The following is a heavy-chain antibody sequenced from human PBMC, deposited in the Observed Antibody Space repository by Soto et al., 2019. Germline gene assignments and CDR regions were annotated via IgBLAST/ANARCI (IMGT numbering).Heavy chain of an antibody. CDR3: ARDRYSSSSKGYYYYGMDV. CDR1: GFTFSSYG. CDR2: IWYDGSNK. J-gene: IGHJ6*02. D-gene: IGHD6-6*01. V-gene: IGHV3-33*01. Sequence: PGGSLRLSCAASGFTFSSYGMHWVRQAPGKGLEWVAVIWYDGSNKYYADSVKGRFTISRDNSKNTLYLQMNSLRAEDTAVYYCARDRYSSSSKGYYYYGMDVWGQGTTVTVSS.